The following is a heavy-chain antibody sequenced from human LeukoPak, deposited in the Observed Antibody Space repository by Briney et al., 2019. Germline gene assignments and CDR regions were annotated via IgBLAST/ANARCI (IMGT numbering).Heavy chain of an antibody. CDR2: IKTDGRST. V-gene: IGHV3-74*01. J-gene: IGHJ4*02. Sequence: GGSLRLSCAGSGDSWMHWVRQVPGKGLVWVSRIKTDGRSTSYADSVKGRFTISNDNAETTLYLQMNSLRAEDTAVYYCARGDEVIINYWGQGTLVTVSS. CDR3: ARGDEVIINY. D-gene: IGHD3-10*01. CDR1: GDSW.